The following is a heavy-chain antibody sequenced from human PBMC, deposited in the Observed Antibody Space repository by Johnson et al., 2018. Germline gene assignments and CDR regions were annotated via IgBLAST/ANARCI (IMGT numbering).Heavy chain of an antibody. V-gene: IGHV3-9*01. CDR2: ISWNSGKI. CDR3: VKGSTFAAISGVYFQH. CDR1: GFIFDDYA. D-gene: IGHD1-26*01. J-gene: IGHJ1*01. Sequence: EVQLVESGGGLVQPGRSLRLSCAASGFIFDDYAMHWVRPAPGKGLEWVSDISWNSGKIAYADSVKGRFTISRDNAKKSLYLQMNSLRPEDTDVYYCVKGSTFAAISGVYFQHWGQGTLVTVSS.